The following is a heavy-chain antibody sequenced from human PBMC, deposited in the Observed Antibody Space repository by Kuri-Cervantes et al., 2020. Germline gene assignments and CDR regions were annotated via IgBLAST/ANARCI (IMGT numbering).Heavy chain of an antibody. CDR1: GFTFSSYD. J-gene: IGHJ5*02. CDR2: IGTAGDT. CDR3: VKAYSSGYWFHNFFDP. Sequence: GGSLRLSCAASGFTFSSYDMHWVRQATGKGLEWVSAIGTAGDTYYPGSVKGRFTISRENAKNSLYLQMNSLRPEDTALYYCVKAYSSGYWFHNFFDPWGQGTLVTVSS. V-gene: IGHV3-13*01. D-gene: IGHD3-22*01.